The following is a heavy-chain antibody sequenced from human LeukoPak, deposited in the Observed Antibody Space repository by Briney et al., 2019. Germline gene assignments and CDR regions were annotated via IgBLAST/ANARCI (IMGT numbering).Heavy chain of an antibody. CDR1: GGSISSYY. J-gene: IGHJ6*02. V-gene: IGHV4-59*08. Sequence: SETLSLTCTVSGGSISSYYWNWIRQPPGKGLEWIGYIYYRDTTNYNPSPKSRVIISGDTSKNQFSLKLTSVTAADTAVYYCARHLTYGPGGMDVWGQGTTVTVSS. D-gene: IGHD3-10*01. CDR2: IYYRDTT. CDR3: ARHLTYGPGGMDV.